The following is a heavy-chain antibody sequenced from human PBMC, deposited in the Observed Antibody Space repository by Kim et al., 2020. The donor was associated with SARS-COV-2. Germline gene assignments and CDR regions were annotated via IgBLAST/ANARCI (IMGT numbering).Heavy chain of an antibody. CDR1: GGSISSYY. CDR3: ARVGVYYYYYYGMDV. D-gene: IGHD3-16*01. V-gene: IGHV4-59*01. CDR2: IYYSGST. J-gene: IGHJ6*02. Sequence: SETLSLTCTASGGSISSYYWSWIRQPPGKGLEWIGYIYYSGSTNYNPSLKSRVTISVDTSKNQFSLKLSSVTAADTAVYYCARVGVYYYYYYGMDVWGQGTTVTVSS.